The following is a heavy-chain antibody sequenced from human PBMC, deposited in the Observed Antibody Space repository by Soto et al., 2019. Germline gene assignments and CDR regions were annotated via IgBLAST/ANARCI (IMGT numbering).Heavy chain of an antibody. V-gene: IGHV5-10-1*01. CDR3: ARHFPLPTDLQFYYYYYGVDV. CDR2: IDPSDSYS. D-gene: IGHD3-3*02. J-gene: IGHJ6*02. Sequence: GESLMISCKASGYNFTTFWISWMRQVPGKGLEWMGRIDPSDSYSNYSPSFQGHITISADKSINTAYLHFSNLKASDTAVYYCARHFPLPTDLQFYYYYYGVDVWGHGTAVTVSS. CDR1: GYNFTTFW.